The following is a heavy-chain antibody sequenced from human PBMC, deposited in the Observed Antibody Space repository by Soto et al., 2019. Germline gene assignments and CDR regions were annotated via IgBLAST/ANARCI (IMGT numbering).Heavy chain of an antibody. J-gene: IGHJ4*02. D-gene: IGHD2-15*01. CDR3: ANDLGYCSGGSCYIGPFDY. V-gene: IGHV3-30*18. Sequence: QVQLVESGGGVVQPGRSLRLSCAASGFTFSSYGMHWVRQAPGKGLEWVAVISYDGSNKYYADSVKGRFTISRDNSKNTLYLQINSLRAEDTAVYYCANDLGYCSGGSCYIGPFDYWGQGTLVTVSS. CDR2: ISYDGSNK. CDR1: GFTFSSYG.